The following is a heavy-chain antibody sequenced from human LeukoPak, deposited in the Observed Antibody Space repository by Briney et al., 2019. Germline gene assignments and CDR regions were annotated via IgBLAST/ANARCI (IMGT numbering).Heavy chain of an antibody. V-gene: IGHV1-46*01. Sequence: ASVKVSCKASGYTFTSYYIHWVRQAPGQGFEWMSIINPSDGSTTYSQKFQGRVTMTRDTSKNQFSLKLSSVTAADTAVYYCARDLSWGSLAYFDYWGQGTLVTVSS. CDR3: ARDLSWGSLAYFDY. CDR2: INPSDGST. D-gene: IGHD3-16*01. CDR1: GYTFTSYY. J-gene: IGHJ4*02.